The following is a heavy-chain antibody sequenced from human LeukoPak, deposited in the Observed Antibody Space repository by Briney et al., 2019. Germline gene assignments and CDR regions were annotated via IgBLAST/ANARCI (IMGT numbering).Heavy chain of an antibody. CDR1: GFTFGSHW. V-gene: IGHV3-7*01. D-gene: IGHD3-22*01. Sequence: GGSLRLSCAASGFTFGSHWMHWVRQAPGKGLEWVANIKQDGSAKYYVDSLRGRFSISRDNVKNSLFLQMNSLSAEDTAVYYCARCPYDSTGYYSVPSHLDYWGQGTLVTVSS. CDR2: IKQDGSAK. J-gene: IGHJ4*02. CDR3: ARCPYDSTGYYSVPSHLDY.